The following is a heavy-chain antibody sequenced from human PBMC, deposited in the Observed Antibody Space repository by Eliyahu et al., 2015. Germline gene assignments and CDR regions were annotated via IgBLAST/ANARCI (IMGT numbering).Heavy chain of an antibody. CDR3: VRRYCSNGICYLDY. D-gene: IGHD2-8*01. CDR1: GASITSHS. V-gene: IGHV4-4*09. CDR2: IYISGGS. J-gene: IGHJ4*02. Sequence: QVQLHESGPGLVKPSETLSLTCSVSGASITSHSWGWVRQPPGKRLEWIGYIYISGGSNYRPSLKSRVTISVDTSNNQFSLKLSSVTAADTAVYYCVRRYCSNGICYLDYWGQRTLVTVSS.